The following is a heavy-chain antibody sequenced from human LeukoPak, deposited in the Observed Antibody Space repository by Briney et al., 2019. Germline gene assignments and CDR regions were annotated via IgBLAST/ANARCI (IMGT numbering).Heavy chain of an antibody. CDR2: INHSGST. D-gene: IGHD3-10*01. CDR1: GGSFSGYY. V-gene: IGHV4-34*01. CDR3: ARRTLYYYGSGSYLY. Sequence: SETLSLTCAVYGGSFSGYYWSWIRQPPGKGLEWIGEINHSGSTNYNPSLKSRVTISVDTSKNQFSLKLSSVTAADTAVYYCARRTLYYYGSGSYLYWGQGTLVTVSS. J-gene: IGHJ4*02.